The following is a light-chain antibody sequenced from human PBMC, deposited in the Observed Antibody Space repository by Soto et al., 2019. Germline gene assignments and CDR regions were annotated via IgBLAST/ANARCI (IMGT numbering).Light chain of an antibody. CDR2: DAS. CDR3: QQRSNGA. CDR1: QSVSSY. J-gene: IGKJ1*01. Sequence: EIVLTQSPATLSLSPGERATLSCRASQSVSSYLAWYQQKPGQAPRLLSYDASNRATGIPARFSGSGSGTDFTLTISSLEPEDFAVYYCQQRSNGAFGQGTKVEIK. V-gene: IGKV3-11*01.